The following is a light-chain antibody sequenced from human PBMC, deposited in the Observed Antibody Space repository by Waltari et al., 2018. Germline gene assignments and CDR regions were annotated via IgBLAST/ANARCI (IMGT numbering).Light chain of an antibody. CDR2: DAS. V-gene: IGKV3-11*01. J-gene: IGKJ4*01. Sequence: EIVLTQSPATLSLSPGERATLSCRASQIVSNYLAWYQQRPGQAPRLLIYDASDRATGIPGRFSGSGSGTDFTLTISSLEPEDFAIYYCQQRSTWPILTFGGGTKVEVK. CDR3: QQRSTWPILT. CDR1: QIVSNY.